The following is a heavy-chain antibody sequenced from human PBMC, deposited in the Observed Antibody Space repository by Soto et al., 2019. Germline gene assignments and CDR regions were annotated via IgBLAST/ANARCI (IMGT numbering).Heavy chain of an antibody. J-gene: IGHJ5*02. D-gene: IGHD6-13*01. V-gene: IGHV4-31*03. Sequence: QVQLQESGPGLVKPSQTLSLTCTVSGASMNSGAYSWSWVRQPPGKGLEWIGYIYHNGRTYNNPSLMSRVTMSLDTSKNQFALKLHSVSAADTAVYYCSRVSATGTRWFDPWGQGTLVTVSS. CDR3: SRVSATGTRWFDP. CDR2: IYHNGRT. CDR1: GASMNSGAYS.